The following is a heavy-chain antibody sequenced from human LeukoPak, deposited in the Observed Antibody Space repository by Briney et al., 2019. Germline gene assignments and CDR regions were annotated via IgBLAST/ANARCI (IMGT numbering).Heavy chain of an antibody. J-gene: IGHJ4*02. V-gene: IGHV3-7*03. CDR3: AKQKKPYCSGGSCYFDY. Sequence: PGGSLRLSCVASGFTFSSYWMSWVRQAPGKGLEWVANIKLDGSEKYYVDSVKGRFTISRDNAKNSLYLQMNSLRAEDTAVYYCAKQKKPYCSGGSCYFDYWGQGTLVTVSS. CDR2: IKLDGSEK. CDR1: GFTFSSYW. D-gene: IGHD2-15*01.